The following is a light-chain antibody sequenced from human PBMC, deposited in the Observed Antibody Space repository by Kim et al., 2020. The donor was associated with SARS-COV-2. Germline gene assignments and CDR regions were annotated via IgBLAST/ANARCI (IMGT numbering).Light chain of an antibody. CDR1: SGNLASNY. V-gene: IGLV6-57*02. CDR2: EDN. Sequence: NFMLTQPHSVSESPGKTVTISCTGSSGNLASNYVQWYQQRPGSAPTTVIYEDNQRPSGVPDRFSGSIDASANSASLTISGLKTDDEADYYCQSYDSSTHWVFGGGTQLTV. CDR3: QSYDSSTHWV. J-gene: IGLJ3*02.